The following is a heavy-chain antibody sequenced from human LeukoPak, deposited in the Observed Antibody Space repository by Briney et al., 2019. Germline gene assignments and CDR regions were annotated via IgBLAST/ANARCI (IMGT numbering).Heavy chain of an antibody. J-gene: IGHJ6*03. D-gene: IGHD3-10*01. V-gene: IGHV4-59*06. CDR1: GGSISSHY. CDR2: IYYSGST. Sequence: PSETLSLTCTVSGGSISSHYWSWIRQHPGKGLEWIGYIYYSGSTYYNPSLKSRVTISVDTSKNQFSLKLSSVTAADTAVYYCARGCWELPHRYYYYYYMDVWGKGTTVTVSS. CDR3: ARGCWELPHRYYYYYYMDV.